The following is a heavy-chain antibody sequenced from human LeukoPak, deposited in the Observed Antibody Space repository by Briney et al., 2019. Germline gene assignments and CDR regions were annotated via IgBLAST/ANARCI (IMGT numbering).Heavy chain of an antibody. J-gene: IGHJ4*02. CDR2: TYYRSKWYN. D-gene: IGHD2-2*01. V-gene: IGHV6-1*01. Sequence: SQTLSLTCAISGDSVSSNSAAWNWIRQSPSKGLEWLGRTYYRSKWYNDYAVSVKSRITINPDTSKNQFSLQLNSVTPEDTAVYYCARDGVDCGSTSCYPDFDYWGQGTLVTVSS. CDR3: ARDGVDCGSTSCYPDFDY. CDR1: GDSVSSNSAA.